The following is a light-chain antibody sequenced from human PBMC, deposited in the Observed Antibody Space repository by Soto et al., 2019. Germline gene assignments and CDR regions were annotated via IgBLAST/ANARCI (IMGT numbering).Light chain of an antibody. CDR1: QSVTTQ. CDR2: DSS. V-gene: IGKV3-11*01. Sequence: IVLTQSPGTLSLSPGERATLSCRASQSVTTQLAWYQQKPGQAPRLLMFDSSNRATGVPVRFSGSGSGTVFTLTIDSLEPEDSAVYYCQQRKHWPPITFGQGTRLEIK. CDR3: QQRKHWPPIT. J-gene: IGKJ5*01.